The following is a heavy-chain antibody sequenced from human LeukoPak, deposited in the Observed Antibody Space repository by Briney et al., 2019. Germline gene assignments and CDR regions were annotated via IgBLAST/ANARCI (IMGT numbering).Heavy chain of an antibody. V-gene: IGHV1-18*01. CDR2: ISVYNGYT. Sequence: ASVKVSCKASGYTFSNYGIAWVRQAPGQGLEWMGWISVYNGYTNYAQMFQGRVTMTTDTSTSTAFMELRSLTSDDTAVYYCARVLAVADDSYGMDVWGQGTTVTVSS. J-gene: IGHJ6*02. CDR3: ARVLAVADDSYGMDV. D-gene: IGHD6-19*01. CDR1: GYTFSNYG.